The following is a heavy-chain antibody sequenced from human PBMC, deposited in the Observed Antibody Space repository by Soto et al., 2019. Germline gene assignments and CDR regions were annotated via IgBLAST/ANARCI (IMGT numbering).Heavy chain of an antibody. CDR1: GGSFSGYY. J-gene: IGHJ5*02. Sequence: PSETLSLTCAVYGGSFSGYYWSWIRQPPGKGLEWIGEINYSGSTYYNPSLKSRVTISVDTSKNQFSLKLSSVTAADTAVYYCARERIWVRGNWFDPWGQGTLVTVSS. V-gene: IGHV4-34*09. D-gene: IGHD3-10*01. CDR3: ARERIWVRGNWFDP. CDR2: INYSGST.